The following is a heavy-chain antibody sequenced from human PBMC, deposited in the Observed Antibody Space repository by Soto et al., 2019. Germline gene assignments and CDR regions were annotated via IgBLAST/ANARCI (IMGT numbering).Heavy chain of an antibody. CDR1: GASISSTSSGDW. D-gene: IGHD1-26*01. J-gene: IGHJ4*02. CDR2: IHHSGNT. V-gene: IGHV4-4*02. CDR3: AKMVRATLVDS. Sequence: QVQLQESGPGLVKPSGTLSLTCTVSGASISSTSSGDWWSWVRQPPGKGLEWIGEIHHSGNTNYNPSLKSRVTMSVDKPKNQFSLRLSSVTAADTAVYYCAKMVRATLVDSWGQGTLVTVSS.